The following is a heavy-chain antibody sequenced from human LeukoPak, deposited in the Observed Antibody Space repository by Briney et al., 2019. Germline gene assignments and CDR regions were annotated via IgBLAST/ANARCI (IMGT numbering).Heavy chain of an antibody. D-gene: IGHD3-3*01. CDR3: ARVSDFWSGTYYFDY. J-gene: IGHJ4*02. CDR2: IYFSGST. Sequence: SETLSLTCTVSGGSIRTTSYYWGWIRQPPGKSLEWIGSIYFSGSTYYNPSLKSRVTIPVDTSKNQFSLKVTSVTATDAAVYYCARVSDFWSGTYYFDYWGQGTLVTVSS. V-gene: IGHV4-39*01. CDR1: GGSIRTTSYY.